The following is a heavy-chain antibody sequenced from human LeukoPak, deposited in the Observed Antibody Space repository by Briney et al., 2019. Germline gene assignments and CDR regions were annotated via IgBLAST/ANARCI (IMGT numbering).Heavy chain of an antibody. J-gene: IGHJ4*02. V-gene: IGHV3-43*02. CDR3: AKDKGPYSSSWYRGDFDN. Sequence: GGSLRLSCAASGFTFDDFGMHWVRQVPGKGLEWVSLISGNGVTTYYADSVKGRFTTSRDNSHNSLYLQMNSLRAEDSALYFCAKDKGPYSSSWYRGDFDNWGQGTLVTVSS. CDR1: GFTFDDFG. CDR2: ISGNGVTT. D-gene: IGHD6-13*01.